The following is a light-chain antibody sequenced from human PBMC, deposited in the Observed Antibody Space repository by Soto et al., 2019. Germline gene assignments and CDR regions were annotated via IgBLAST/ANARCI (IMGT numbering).Light chain of an antibody. CDR3: QQYGGSPYT. CDR1: QSVRSNY. J-gene: IGKJ2*01. V-gene: IGKV3-20*01. Sequence: EIVLTQSPGTLSLSPGERATLSCRASQSVRSNYLAWYQRKPGQAPRLLIYGASTRATGIPDRFSGTGSGTDFTLTISRLEPEYFAVYYCQQYGGSPYTFGQGTKLEIK. CDR2: GAS.